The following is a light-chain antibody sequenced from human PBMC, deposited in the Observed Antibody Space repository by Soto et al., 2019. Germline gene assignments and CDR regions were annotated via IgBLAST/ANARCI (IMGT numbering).Light chain of an antibody. CDR1: QIFSSKY. Sequence: EVVLTQSPGNLSLSPGESATLSCRASQIFSSKYLAWYQHKPGQAPRLLIHGASSRATGIPDRFSGGGSGTDFTLTISRLEPGDFAVYYCQQYGNSPPYTFGLGTKLEIK. J-gene: IGKJ2*01. CDR2: GAS. V-gene: IGKV3-20*01. CDR3: QQYGNSPPYT.